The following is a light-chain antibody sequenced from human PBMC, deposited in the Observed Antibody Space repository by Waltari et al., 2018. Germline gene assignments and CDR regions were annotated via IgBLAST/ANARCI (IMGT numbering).Light chain of an antibody. Sequence: QSALTQPASVSGSPGQSITISCTGTSSDIGAYDYVSWFQHHPDKAPKLIIYDVINRPSGVSERFPGSKSGNTASLTISGLQAEDEADYYCSSYTGYTTVDVFGGGTKLTVL. CDR3: SSYTGYTTVDV. CDR2: DVI. V-gene: IGLV2-14*01. J-gene: IGLJ2*01. CDR1: SSDIGAYDY.